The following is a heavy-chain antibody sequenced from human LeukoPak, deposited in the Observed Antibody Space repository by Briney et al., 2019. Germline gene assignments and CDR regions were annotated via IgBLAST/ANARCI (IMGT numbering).Heavy chain of an antibody. V-gene: IGHV5-51*01. CDR3: ARYCSGGSCYSDY. CDR2: IYPGDSDT. CDR1: GYSFTSYL. Sequence: GESLKISCKGSGYSFTSYLIGWVRQIPGKGLGWMGIIYPGDSDTRYSPSFQGQVTISADKSISTAYLQWSSLKASDTAMYYCARYCSGGSCYSDYWGQGTLVTVSS. D-gene: IGHD2-15*01. J-gene: IGHJ4*02.